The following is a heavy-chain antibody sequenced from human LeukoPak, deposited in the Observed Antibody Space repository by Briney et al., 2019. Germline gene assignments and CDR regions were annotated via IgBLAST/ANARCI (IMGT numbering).Heavy chain of an antibody. Sequence: GGSLRLSCAASGFTFSSYSMSWVRQAPGKGLEWVSSISSSSSYIYYADSVKGRFTISRDNAKNSLYLQMNSLRAEDTAVYYCASGIAAAGIALWGQGTLVTVSS. CDR3: ASGIAAAGIAL. CDR1: GFTFSSYS. V-gene: IGHV3-21*01. D-gene: IGHD6-13*01. CDR2: ISSSSSYI. J-gene: IGHJ4*02.